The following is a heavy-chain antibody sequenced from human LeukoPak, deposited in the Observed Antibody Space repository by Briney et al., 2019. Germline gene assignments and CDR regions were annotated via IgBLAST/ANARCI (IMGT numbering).Heavy chain of an antibody. J-gene: IGHJ6*02. CDR1: GSISSSNYY. V-gene: IGHV4-39*07. CDR2: IYYSGST. Sequence: PSETLSLTCTVSGSISSSNYYWGWIRQPPGKGLEWIGSIYYSGSTHYNPSLKSRVTISVDTSKNQFSLKLSSVTAADTAVYYCARDLTYGPERNGMDVWGQGTTVTVSS. CDR3: ARDLTYGPERNGMDV. D-gene: IGHD4-17*01.